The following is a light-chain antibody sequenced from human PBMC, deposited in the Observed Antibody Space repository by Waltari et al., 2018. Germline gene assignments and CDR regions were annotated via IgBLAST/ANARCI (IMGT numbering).Light chain of an antibody. V-gene: IGKV2-30*02. CDR2: KVS. CDR3: MQGVHWPRS. CDR1: QSLVHGDGNPY. J-gene: IGKJ1*01. Sequence: DVVMTQSPLSLLVIFGKPASISCRPSQSLVHGDGNPYLSWFQQRPGQSPRRLIYKVSNRDSGVPYRFSGSGSGTDFTLKISRVEAEDIAIYYCMQGVHWPRSFGQGTKVEIE.